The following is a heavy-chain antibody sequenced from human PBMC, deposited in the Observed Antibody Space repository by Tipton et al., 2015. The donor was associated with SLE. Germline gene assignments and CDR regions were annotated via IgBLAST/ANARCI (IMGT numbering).Heavy chain of an antibody. J-gene: IGHJ3*02. V-gene: IGHV4-30-2*01. Sequence: TLSLTCAVSGGSISSGGYSWSWIRQPPGKGLEWIGYINHSGSTNYIPSLKSRVTISVDTSKNQFSLKLSSVTAADTAVYYCARGRDITMIVVVANDAFDIWGQGTMVTVSS. CDR1: GGSISSGGYS. CDR2: INHSGST. CDR3: ARGRDITMIVVVANDAFDI. D-gene: IGHD3-22*01.